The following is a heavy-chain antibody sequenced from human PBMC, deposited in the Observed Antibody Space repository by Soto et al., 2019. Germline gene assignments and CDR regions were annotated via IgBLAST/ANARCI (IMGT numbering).Heavy chain of an antibody. CDR1: GYTFTGYY. J-gene: IGHJ6*02. V-gene: IGHV1-2*04. CDR2: INPNSGGT. CDR3: ARGIVLRAYGMDV. Sequence: ASVKVYCKASGYTFTGYYMHWVRQAPGQGLEWMGWINPNSGGTNYAQKFQGWVTMTRDTSISTAYMELSRLKSDVTAVYYCARGIVLRAYGMDVWGQGTTVTVSS. D-gene: IGHD2-8*01.